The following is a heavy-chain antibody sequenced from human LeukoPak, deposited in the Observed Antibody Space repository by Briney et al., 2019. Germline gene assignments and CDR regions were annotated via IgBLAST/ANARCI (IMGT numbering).Heavy chain of an antibody. D-gene: IGHD5-24*01. CDR2: IWNDGSNK. Sequence: PGGSLRLSCAASGFTFSNYGMHWVRQAPGKGLEWVAVIWNDGSNKYYADSVKGRFTISRDNFKNTLFLQMNSLRAEDTAVYYCAKDREIATMSEYYFDYWGQGTLVTVSS. CDR3: AKDREIATMSEYYFDY. CDR1: GFTFSNYG. J-gene: IGHJ4*02. V-gene: IGHV3-33*06.